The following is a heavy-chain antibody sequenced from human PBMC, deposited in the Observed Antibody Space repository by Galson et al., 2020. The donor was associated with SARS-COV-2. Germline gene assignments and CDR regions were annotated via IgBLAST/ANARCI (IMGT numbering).Heavy chain of an antibody. CDR1: GDSVSSNSAA. J-gene: IGHJ5*02. CDR2: TYYRSKWYN. V-gene: IGHV6-1*01. D-gene: IGHD6-13*01. CDR3: AREAYSSSWYQIRWFDP. Sequence: SQTLSLTCAISGDSVSSNSAAWNWIRQSPSRGLEWLGRTYYRSKWYNDYAVSVKSRITINPDTSKNQFSLQLNSVTPEDTAVYYCAREAYSSSWYQIRWFDPWGQGTLVTVSS.